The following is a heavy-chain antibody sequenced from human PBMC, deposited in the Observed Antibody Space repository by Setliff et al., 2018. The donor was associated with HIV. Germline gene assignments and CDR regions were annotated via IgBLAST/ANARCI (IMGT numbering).Heavy chain of an antibody. CDR3: ARHRDSSGWYGDYYYYMDV. V-gene: IGHV4-39*01. CDR1: GGSISSSSYY. CDR2: IYYSGST. J-gene: IGHJ6*03. Sequence: SETLSLTCTVSGGSISSSSYYWGWIRQPPGKGLEWIGSIYYSGSTYYNPSLKSRVTISVDKSKNQFSLKLSSVTAADTAVYYCARHRDSSGWYGDYYYYMDVWGKGTTVTVSS. D-gene: IGHD6-19*01.